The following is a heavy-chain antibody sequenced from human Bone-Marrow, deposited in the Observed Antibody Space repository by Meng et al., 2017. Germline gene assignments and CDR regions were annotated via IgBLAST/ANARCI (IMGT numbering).Heavy chain of an antibody. CDR2: ISWDGGST. D-gene: IGHD1-26*01. Sequence: VQLVESGGVVGHPGGSLRLSWAASGFTFDDYAMHWVRQAPGKGLEWVSLISWDGGSTYYADSVKGRLTISRDNSKNSLYLQMNSLRAEDTALYYCARDREYSGSYLWDYWGQGTLVTVSS. CDR3: ARDREYSGSYLWDY. J-gene: IGHJ4*02. CDR1: GFTFDDYA. V-gene: IGHV3-43D*03.